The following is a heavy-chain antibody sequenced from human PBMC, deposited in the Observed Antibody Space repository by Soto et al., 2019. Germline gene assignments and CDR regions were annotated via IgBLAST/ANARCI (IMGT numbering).Heavy chain of an antibody. V-gene: IGHV4-34*01. J-gene: IGHJ3*01. Sequence: SETLSLTCAVYGGSLSGYYWCCIGHPPGKGLEWSGEINHSGSTNYNPSLKSRVTISVDTTKNQFSLKLSSVTAADTAVYYCATVPLMIVLPRDAIDVWAQGTMVTVSS. D-gene: IGHD3-22*01. CDR3: ATVPLMIVLPRDAIDV. CDR2: INHSGST. CDR1: GGSLSGYY.